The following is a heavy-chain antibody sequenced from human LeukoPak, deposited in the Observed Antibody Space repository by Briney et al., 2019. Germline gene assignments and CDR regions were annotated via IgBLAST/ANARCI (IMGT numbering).Heavy chain of an antibody. CDR1: GGSFSGYY. CDR3: ARQNGVGLFTLP. Sequence: SETLSLTCAVYGGSFSGYYWSWIRQPPGKGLEWIGEINHSGSTNYNPSLKSRVTISVDTSKNQFSLKLSSVTAADTAVYYCARQNGVGLFTLPGGQGTLVTVSS. V-gene: IGHV4-34*01. J-gene: IGHJ4*02. CDR2: INHSGST. D-gene: IGHD2-8*01.